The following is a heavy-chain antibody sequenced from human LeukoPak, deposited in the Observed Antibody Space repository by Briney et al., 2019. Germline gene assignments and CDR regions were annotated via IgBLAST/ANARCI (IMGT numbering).Heavy chain of an antibody. CDR3: ARQGTTDY. J-gene: IGHJ4*02. CDR1: GGSNSSSSYY. CDR2: IYYSGST. D-gene: IGHD1-1*01. V-gene: IGHV4-39*01. Sequence: PSETLSLTCTVSGGSNSSSSYYWGWIRQPPGKGLEWIGSIYYSGSTYYNPSLKSRVTISVDTSKNQFSLKLSSVTAADTAVYYCARQGTTDYWGQGTLVTVSS.